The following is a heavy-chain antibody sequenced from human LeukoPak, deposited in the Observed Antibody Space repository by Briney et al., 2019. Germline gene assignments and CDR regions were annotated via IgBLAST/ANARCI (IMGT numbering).Heavy chain of an antibody. CDR3: ARDLPGTDAFDI. V-gene: IGHV4-61*02. D-gene: IGHD1-1*01. Sequence: SQTLSLTCTVSGGSISSGSYYWSWIRQPAGKGLEWNGRIYTSGSTSYNPSLKSRVTISVDTSKNQFSLKLSSGTAADTAVYYCARDLPGTDAFDIWGQGTMVTVSS. CDR1: GGSISSGSYY. CDR2: IYTSGST. J-gene: IGHJ3*02.